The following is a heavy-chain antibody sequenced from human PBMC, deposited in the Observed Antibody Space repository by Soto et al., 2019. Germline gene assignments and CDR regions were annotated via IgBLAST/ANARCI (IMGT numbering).Heavy chain of an antibody. J-gene: IGHJ4*02. CDR3: ARDGSFIAGEPAALGY. CDR2: INPDSGGT. D-gene: IGHD2-15*01. CDR1: GFTFTGYY. Sequence: QVQLVQSGAEVKKTGASVKVSCKASGFTFTGYYMHWVRQAPGQGLEWMGWINPDSGGTSFAQKFQGRVTMTRDTSISTAFMELTRLRSDDTAVYYCARDGSFIAGEPAALGYWGQGTLVTVSS. V-gene: IGHV1-2*02.